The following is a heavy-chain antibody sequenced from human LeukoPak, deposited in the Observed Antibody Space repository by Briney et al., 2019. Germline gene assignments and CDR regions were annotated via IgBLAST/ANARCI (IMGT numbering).Heavy chain of an antibody. D-gene: IGHD6-19*01. Sequence: SETLSLTCTVSGGSISSFYWSWIRQPPGKGLEWCGYNYYSGSTNYNPSLKSRVTISVDTSKIQFSLELSSVTAADTAVYYCARDSSGWGAAFDIWGQGTMVTVSS. CDR1: GGSISSFY. CDR3: ARDSSGWGAAFDI. J-gene: IGHJ3*02. V-gene: IGHV4-59*01. CDR2: NYYSGST.